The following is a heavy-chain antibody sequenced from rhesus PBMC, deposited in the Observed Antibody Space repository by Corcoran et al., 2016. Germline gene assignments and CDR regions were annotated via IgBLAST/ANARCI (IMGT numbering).Heavy chain of an antibody. Sequence: QVNLQQWGEGLVKPSETLSLTCAVYGGSISGYYYWTWIRQPPGKGLEWIGYIFVKSASTTSNPSLKNRFNISKATSKNQFSLKLSSVTAAGTAVYYWARSGYYSSNRFDVWGPGVLVTVSS. CDR2: IFVKSAST. CDR3: ARSGYYSSNRFDV. J-gene: IGHJ5-1*01. V-gene: IGHV4-73*01. D-gene: IGHD3-28*01. CDR1: GGSISGYYY.